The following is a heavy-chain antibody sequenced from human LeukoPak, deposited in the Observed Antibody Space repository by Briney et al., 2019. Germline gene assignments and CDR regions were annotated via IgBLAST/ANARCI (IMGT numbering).Heavy chain of an antibody. Sequence: PGGSLRLSCAASGFIFSNYAMHWVRQAPGKGLEWVAVISNDGSNNYFADSVKGRFTISRDNSKNTLYLQMNSLRAEDTAVYYCAREAKGLPQDVVVVVWYYYGMDVWGQGTTVTVSS. CDR1: GFIFSNYA. V-gene: IGHV3-30*04. CDR2: ISNDGSNN. D-gene: IGHD2-2*01. J-gene: IGHJ6*01. CDR3: AREAKGLPQDVVVVVWYYYGMDV.